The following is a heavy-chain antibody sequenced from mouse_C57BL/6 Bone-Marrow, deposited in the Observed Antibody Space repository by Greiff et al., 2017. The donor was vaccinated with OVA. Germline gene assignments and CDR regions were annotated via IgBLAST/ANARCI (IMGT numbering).Heavy chain of an antibody. J-gene: IGHJ4*01. CDR3: ARDRVDY. CDR1: GYSITSCYY. V-gene: IGHV3-6*01. Sequence: EVQLKESGPGLVKPAQSLSLSCSATGYSITSCYYWNWIRQFPGTHLEWRGYINYDSSTNYNQSLKNRISITRDTSTIPFFLKLDSVTTEDTATYYCARDRVDYWGQGTSVTVSA. D-gene: IGHD3-1*01. CDR2: INYDSST.